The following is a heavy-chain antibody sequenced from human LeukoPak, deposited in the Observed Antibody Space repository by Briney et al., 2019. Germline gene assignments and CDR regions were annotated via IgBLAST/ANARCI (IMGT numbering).Heavy chain of an antibody. V-gene: IGHV4-39*01. Sequence: SETLSLTCTVSGGSISSSSYYWGWIRQPPGKGLEWIGSIYYSGSTYYNPSLKSRVTISVDTSKNQFSLKLSSVTAADTAVYYCARAKLYYDYVWGSYHVYFDYWGQGTLVTVSS. CDR3: ARAKLYYDYVWGSYHVYFDY. J-gene: IGHJ4*02. CDR1: GGSISSSSYY. D-gene: IGHD3-16*01. CDR2: IYYSGST.